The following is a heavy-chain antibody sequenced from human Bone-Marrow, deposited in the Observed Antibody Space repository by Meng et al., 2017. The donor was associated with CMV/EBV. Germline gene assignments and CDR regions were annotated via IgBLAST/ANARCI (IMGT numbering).Heavy chain of an antibody. J-gene: IGHJ4*02. CDR1: GYIFTSYD. CDR3: AREPLSGHHFDY. CDR2: VSVYKGDT. D-gene: IGHD1-26*01. V-gene: IGHV1-18*01. Sequence: ASVKVSCKASGYIFTSYDINWVRQAPGQGLEWVGWVSVYKGDTKYAEKVEGRVTLTADTSASTAYLELRSLRFDDTAVYYCAREPLSGHHFDYWGQGTLVTVSS.